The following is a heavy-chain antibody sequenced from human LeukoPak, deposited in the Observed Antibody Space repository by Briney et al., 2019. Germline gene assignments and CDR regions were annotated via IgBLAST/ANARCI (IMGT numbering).Heavy chain of an antibody. CDR2: IIPIFGTA. J-gene: IGHJ6*03. CDR3: ARGDYYYYYMDV. V-gene: IGHV1-69*13. CDR1: GGTFSSYA. Sequence: GASVKVSCKASGGTFSSYAISWVRQAPGQGLEWMGGIIPIFGTANYAQKFQGRVTITADESTSTAYMELSSLRSEDTAVYYCARGDYYYYYMDVWGKGTTVTVSS.